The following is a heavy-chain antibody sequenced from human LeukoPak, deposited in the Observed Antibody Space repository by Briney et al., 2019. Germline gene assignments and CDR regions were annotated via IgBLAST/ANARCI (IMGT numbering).Heavy chain of an antibody. CDR3: ARCIRITPNDAFDI. CDR2: IYYSGST. CDR1: GGSISSYY. D-gene: IGHD3-10*01. Sequence: SETLSLTCSVSGGSISSYYWSWIRQPPGKGLEWIGYIYYSGSTNYNPSLKSRVTISVDTSKNQFSLKLSSVTAADTAVYYCARCIRITPNDAFDIWGQGTMVTVSS. V-gene: IGHV4-59*01. J-gene: IGHJ3*02.